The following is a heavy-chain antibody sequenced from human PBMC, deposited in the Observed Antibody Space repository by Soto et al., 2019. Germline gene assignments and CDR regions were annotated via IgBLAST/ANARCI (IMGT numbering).Heavy chain of an antibody. V-gene: IGHV1-18*01. CDR2: ISAYNGNT. CDR3: ARDNKITIFGVVSPNWFDP. D-gene: IGHD3-3*01. CDR1: GYTFTSYG. J-gene: IGHJ5*02. Sequence: ASVKVSCKASGYTFTSYGISWVRQAPGQGLEWMGWISAYNGNTNYAQKLQGRVTMTTDTSTSTAYMELRSLRSDDTAVYYCARDNKITIFGVVSPNWFDPWGQGTLVTV.